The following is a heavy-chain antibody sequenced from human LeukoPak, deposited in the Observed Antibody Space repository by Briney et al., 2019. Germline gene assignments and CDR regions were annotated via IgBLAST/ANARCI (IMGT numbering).Heavy chain of an antibody. Sequence: GASVKVSCKASGYTFTSYGISWVRQAPGQGLEWMGWISAYNGNTNYAQKLQGRVTMTTDTSTSTAYMEPRSLRSDDTAVYYCARDGSITIFGVGGSYWGQGTLVTVSS. CDR3: ARDGSITIFGVGGSY. J-gene: IGHJ4*02. V-gene: IGHV1-18*01. D-gene: IGHD3-3*01. CDR2: ISAYNGNT. CDR1: GYTFTSYG.